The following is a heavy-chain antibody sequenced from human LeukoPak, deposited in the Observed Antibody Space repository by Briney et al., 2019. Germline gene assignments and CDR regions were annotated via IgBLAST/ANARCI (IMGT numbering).Heavy chain of an antibody. Sequence: ASVKVSCKASGYTFTGYYMHWVRQALGQGLEWMGWINPNSGGTNYAQKFRGWVTMTRDTSISTAYMELSRLRSDDTAVYYCARDCPLYYYDSSGPRTPYYYYGMDVWGQGTTVTVSS. J-gene: IGHJ6*02. CDR1: GYTFTGYY. CDR2: INPNSGGT. D-gene: IGHD3-22*01. V-gene: IGHV1-2*04. CDR3: ARDCPLYYYDSSGPRTPYYYYGMDV.